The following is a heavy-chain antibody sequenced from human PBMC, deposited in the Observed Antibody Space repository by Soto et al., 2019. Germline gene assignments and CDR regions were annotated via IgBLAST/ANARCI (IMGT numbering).Heavy chain of an antibody. CDR3: AMTYYYDSSGYYAFDY. V-gene: IGHV1-3*01. J-gene: IGHJ4*02. Sequence: ASVKVSCKASGYTFTSYGISWVRQAPGQGLEWMGWINAGNGNTKYSQKFQGRVTITRDTSASTAYMELSSLRSEDTAVYYCAMTYYYDSSGYYAFDYWGQGTLVTVSS. CDR2: INAGNGNT. CDR1: GYTFTSYG. D-gene: IGHD3-22*01.